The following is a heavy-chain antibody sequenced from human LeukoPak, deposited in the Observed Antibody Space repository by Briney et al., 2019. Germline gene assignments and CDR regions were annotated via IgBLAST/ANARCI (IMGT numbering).Heavy chain of an antibody. Sequence: SETLSLTCTVSGGSVSSWYWSWIRQPPGKGLEWIGRIYTSGSTNYNPSLKSRVTISVDTSKNQFSLKLSSVTAADTAVYYCARGNYYYDSSGEDAFDIWGQGTMVAVSS. D-gene: IGHD3-22*01. CDR3: ARGNYYYDSSGEDAFDI. J-gene: IGHJ3*02. CDR2: IYTSGST. V-gene: IGHV4-59*02. CDR1: GGSVSSWY.